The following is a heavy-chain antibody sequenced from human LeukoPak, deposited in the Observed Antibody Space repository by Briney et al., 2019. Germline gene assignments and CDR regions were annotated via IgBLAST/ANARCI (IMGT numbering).Heavy chain of an antibody. CDR2: IGTAGDT. CDR1: GFTFSSYD. CDR3: ARETNYYGMDV. J-gene: IGHJ6*02. Sequence: GGSLRLSCAASGFTFSSYDMHWVRQATGEGREWVSAIGTAGDTYYPGSVKGRFTISRENAKNSLYLQMNSLRAGDTAVYYCARETNYYGMDVWGQGTTVTVSS. V-gene: IGHV3-13*01.